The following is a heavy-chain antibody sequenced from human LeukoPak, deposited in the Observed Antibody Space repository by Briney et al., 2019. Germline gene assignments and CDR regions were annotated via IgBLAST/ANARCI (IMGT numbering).Heavy chain of an antibody. CDR1: GGSFSGYY. D-gene: IGHD3-9*01. Sequence: SETLSLTCAVYGGSFSGYYWSWIRQPPGKGLEWLGEINHSGSTNYNPPLKSRVTISVDTSKKQFSLKLSSVTAAETAVYYCARLNYDILTGYYFDCWGKGTLVTVSS. CDR2: INHSGST. V-gene: IGHV4-34*01. CDR3: ARLNYDILTGYYFDC. J-gene: IGHJ4*02.